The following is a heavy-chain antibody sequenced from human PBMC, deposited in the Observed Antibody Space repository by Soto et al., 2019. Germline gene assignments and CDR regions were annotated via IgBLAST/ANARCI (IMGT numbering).Heavy chain of an antibody. CDR2: INSDGSST. D-gene: IGHD3-22*01. J-gene: IGHJ4*02. Sequence: GGSLRLSCAASGFTFSSYWMHWVRQAPGKGLVWVSRINSDGSSTSYADSVKGRFTISRDNAKNTLYLQMNSLRAEDTAVYYCARAYSYYYDSSGYYYWGQGTLVTVSS. CDR1: GFTFSSYW. V-gene: IGHV3-74*01. CDR3: ARAYSYYYDSSGYYY.